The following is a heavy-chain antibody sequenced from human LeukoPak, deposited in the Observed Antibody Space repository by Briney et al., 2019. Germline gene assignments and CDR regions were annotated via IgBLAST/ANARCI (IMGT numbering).Heavy chain of an antibody. CDR2: IYYSGTT. CDR1: GGSISSSSYY. D-gene: IGHD3-9*01. J-gene: IGHJ4*02. Sequence: SETLSLTCTVSGGSISSSSYYWGWVRQPPGKGPEWIGTIYYSGTTYYNPSLKSRVTVSVDTSKNQFSLRLSSVTAADTAVYFCARVRYSDVLTGYYGDGYFDYWGQGTLVTVSS. CDR3: ARVRYSDVLTGYYGDGYFDY. V-gene: IGHV4-39*01.